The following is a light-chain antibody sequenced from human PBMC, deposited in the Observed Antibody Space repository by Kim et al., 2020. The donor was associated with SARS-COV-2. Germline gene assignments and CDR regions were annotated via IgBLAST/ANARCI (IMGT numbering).Light chain of an antibody. Sequence: SSELTQDPAVSVALGQTVRITCQGDSLRSYYATWYQQKPGQAPILVIYGKNNRPSGFQDRFSGSSSGNTASLTITGTQAGDEADYYCNSRDSNDNVVVGGGTQLTVL. J-gene: IGLJ2*01. V-gene: IGLV3-19*01. CDR2: GKN. CDR1: SLRSYY. CDR3: NSRDSNDNVV.